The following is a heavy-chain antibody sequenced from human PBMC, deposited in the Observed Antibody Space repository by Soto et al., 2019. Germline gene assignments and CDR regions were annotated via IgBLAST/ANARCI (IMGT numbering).Heavy chain of an antibody. Sequence: PSETLSLTCIVSGGSISSYHWNWIRQPPGKGLEWIGYVYNSGSTNYNPSLKSRVTISVDTSNNHFSLRLTSVTAADTAVYYCARASGTYHNLAPYYYYYYMDVWGKGTTVNVSS. D-gene: IGHD3-10*01. V-gene: IGHV4-59*01. CDR3: ARASGTYHNLAPYYYYYYMDV. J-gene: IGHJ6*03. CDR1: GGSISSYH. CDR2: VYNSGST.